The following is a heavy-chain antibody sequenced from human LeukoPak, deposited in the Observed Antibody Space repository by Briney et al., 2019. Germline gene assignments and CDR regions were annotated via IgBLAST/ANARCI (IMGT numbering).Heavy chain of an antibody. Sequence: SETLSLTCTVSGGSISSYYWSWIRQPPGKGLEWIGYIYYSGRTNYNPSLKSRVTISVDTSKNQFSLKLSSVTAADTAVYYCARVGSYYFDYWGQGTLVTVSS. J-gene: IGHJ4*02. D-gene: IGHD2-15*01. CDR3: ARVGSYYFDY. CDR1: GGSISSYY. CDR2: IYYSGRT. V-gene: IGHV4-59*01.